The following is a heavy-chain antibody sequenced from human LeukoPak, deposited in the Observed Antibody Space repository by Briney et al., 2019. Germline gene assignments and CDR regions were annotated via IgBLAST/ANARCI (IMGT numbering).Heavy chain of an antibody. CDR1: GFTFDDYD. D-gene: IGHD1-1*01. CDR2: INWNGRST. V-gene: IGHV3-20*04. J-gene: IGHJ4*02. Sequence: GGSLRLSCAASGFTFDDYDLNWVRQAPGKGLEWVSGINWNGRSTGYADSVKGRFTISRDNAKNSLYLQMNSLRAEEDTAFYYCARATPRAPGHFDYWGQGILVTASS. CDR3: ARATPRAPGHFDY.